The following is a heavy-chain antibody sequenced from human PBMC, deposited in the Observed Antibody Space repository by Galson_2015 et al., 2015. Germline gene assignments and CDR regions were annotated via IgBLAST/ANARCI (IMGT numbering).Heavy chain of an antibody. V-gene: IGHV4-4*02. CDR2: IYHSGST. D-gene: IGHD6-19*01. CDR1: GGSISSSHW. J-gene: IGHJ6*02. Sequence: SENLSLICAVSGGSISSSHWWRWVRQPPGKGLEGIGAIYHSGSTNHNPSLKSRVTISVDKSKNQFSLKLSSVTAADTAVYYCAGYRRVAGTGYYYYGMDVWGQGTTVTVSS. CDR3: AGYRRVAGTGYYYYGMDV.